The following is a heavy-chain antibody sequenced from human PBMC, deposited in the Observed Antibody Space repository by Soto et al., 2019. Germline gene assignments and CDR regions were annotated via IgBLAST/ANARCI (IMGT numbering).Heavy chain of an antibody. CDR2: IYYSGST. D-gene: IGHD5-18*01. V-gene: IGHV4-31*03. J-gene: IGHJ4*02. CDR1: GGSISSGGYY. CDR3: ARVVDTAMAFPYFDY. Sequence: PSETLSLTCTVSGGSISSGGYYWSWIRQHPGKGLEWIGYIYYSGSTYYNPSLKSRVTISVDTSKNQFSLKLSSVTAADTAVYYCARVVDTAMAFPYFDYWGQGTLVTVSS.